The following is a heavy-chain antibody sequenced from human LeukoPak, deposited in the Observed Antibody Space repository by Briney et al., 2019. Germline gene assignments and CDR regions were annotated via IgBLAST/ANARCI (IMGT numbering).Heavy chain of an antibody. D-gene: IGHD3-22*01. CDR1: GFTFSSYA. CDR3: AKVIRTYYYDSSGYFDY. Sequence: RPGGSLRLSCAASGFTFSSYAMSWVRQAPGKGLEWVSAISGSGGSTYYADSVKGRFTISRDNSKNTLYLQMNSLRAEDTAVYYCAKVIRTYYYDSSGYFDYWGQGTLVTVSS. J-gene: IGHJ4*02. V-gene: IGHV3-23*01. CDR2: ISGSGGST.